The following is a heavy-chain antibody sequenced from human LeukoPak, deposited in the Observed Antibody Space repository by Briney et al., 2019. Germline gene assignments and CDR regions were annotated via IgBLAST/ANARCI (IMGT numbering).Heavy chain of an antibody. J-gene: IGHJ3*02. CDR1: GFTFSSYS. V-gene: IGHV3-21*01. Sequence: KSGGSLRLSCAASGFTFSSYSMNWVRQAPGKGLEWVSSISSSSSYIYYADSVKGRFTISRDNAKNSLYLQMNSLRAEDTAVYYCAKGPGEVGAFDIWGQGTMVTVSS. CDR3: AKGPGEVGAFDI. CDR2: ISSSSSYI.